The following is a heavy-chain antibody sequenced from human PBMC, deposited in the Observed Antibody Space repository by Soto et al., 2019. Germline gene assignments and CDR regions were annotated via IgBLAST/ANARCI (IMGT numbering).Heavy chain of an antibody. V-gene: IGHV1-2*04. CDR1: GYTFTGYY. D-gene: IGHD2-15*01. Sequence: GASVKVSFKAPGYTFTGYYMHWVRQAPGQGLEWMGWINPNSGGTNYAQKFQGWVTMTRDTSTSTAYMELRSLRSDDTAVFYCARDKSVVVVPPICAFWGKGTLVPVSS. CDR3: ARDKSVVVVPPICAF. J-gene: IGHJ4*02. CDR2: INPNSGGT.